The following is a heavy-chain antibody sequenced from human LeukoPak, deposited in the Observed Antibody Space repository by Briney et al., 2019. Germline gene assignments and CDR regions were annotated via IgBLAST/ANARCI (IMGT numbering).Heavy chain of an antibody. CDR2: IKSKTDGGTT. Sequence: GGSLRLSCAASGFTFSNAWMNWVRQAPGKGLEWVGCIKSKTDGGTTDYAAPVKGRFTISRDDSKNTLYLQMNSLKTEDTAVYYCTTETLLWFGELGYWGQGTLVTVSS. D-gene: IGHD3-10*01. CDR1: GFTFSNAW. V-gene: IGHV3-15*01. CDR3: TTETLLWFGELGY. J-gene: IGHJ4*02.